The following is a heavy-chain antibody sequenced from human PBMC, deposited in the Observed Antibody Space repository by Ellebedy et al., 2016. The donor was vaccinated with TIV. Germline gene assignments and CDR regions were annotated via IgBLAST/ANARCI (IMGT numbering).Heavy chain of an antibody. CDR3: ARENFYGMDV. V-gene: IGHV3-11*06. CDR2: TSLISAATGV. J-gene: IGHJ6*02. Sequence: GGSLRLSXEASGFTFSVYFMSWIRRAPGKGLEWVSFTSLISAATGVGYADSVRGRFTISRDDAKNSLYLDMNSLRAEDSAVYYCARENFYGMDVWGQGTTVTVSS. CDR1: GFTFSVYF.